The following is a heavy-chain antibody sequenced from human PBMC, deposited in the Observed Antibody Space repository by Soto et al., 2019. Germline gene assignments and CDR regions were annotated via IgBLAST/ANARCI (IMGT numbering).Heavy chain of an antibody. CDR3: AKCGSSGGCYYGMDV. D-gene: IGHD6-6*01. CDR2: ISGSGGST. J-gene: IGHJ6*02. V-gene: IGHV3-23*01. Sequence: PGESLRLSCAASGFTFSSYAMSWVRQAPGKGLEWVSAISGSGGSTYYADSVKGRFTISRDNSKNTLYLQMNSLRAEDTAVYYCAKCGSSGGCYYGMDVWGQGTTVTVSS. CDR1: GFTFSSYA.